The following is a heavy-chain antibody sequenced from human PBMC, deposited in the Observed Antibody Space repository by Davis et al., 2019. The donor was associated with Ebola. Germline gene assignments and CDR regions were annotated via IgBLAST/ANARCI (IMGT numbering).Heavy chain of an antibody. CDR3: AREGVTSGRAGSFDY. Sequence: PGGSLRLSCAASGFTFSTYWMHWVRQAPGKGLVWVSRINGDGSSTSYADSVKGRFTISRDVFKNTVSLQMNSLRADDTAVYYCAREGVTSGRAGSFDYWGQGVLVTVSS. J-gene: IGHJ4*02. CDR2: INGDGSST. CDR1: GFTFSTYW. V-gene: IGHV3-74*01. D-gene: IGHD3-10*01.